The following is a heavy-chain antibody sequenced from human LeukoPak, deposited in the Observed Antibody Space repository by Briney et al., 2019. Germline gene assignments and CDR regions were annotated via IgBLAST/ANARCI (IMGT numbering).Heavy chain of an antibody. J-gene: IGHJ5*02. CDR1: GFTFSGSA. CDR3: TRDSGTYNWFDP. V-gene: IGHV3-73*01. CDR2: IDKKDKGYATAT. Sequence: GGSLRLSCAASGFTFSGSAIHWVRQSSGKGLEWVGHIDKKDKGYATATAYAASVKGRFTISGDDSINTAYLQMKSLKTEDTALYYCTRDSGTYNWFDPWGQGTLVTVSS. D-gene: IGHD1-26*01.